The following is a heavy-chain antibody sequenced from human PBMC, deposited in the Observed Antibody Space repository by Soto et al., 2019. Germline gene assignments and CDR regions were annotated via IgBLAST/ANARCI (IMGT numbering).Heavy chain of an antibody. Sequence: QVQLVQSGAEVKKPGASVKVSCKASGYTFTSYAMHWVRQAPGQRREWMGGINAGNGNTKYSQKFQGRVTITRDTSARTAYMELSSLRSEDTAVYYCARDLGGWPDYWGQGTLVTVSS. D-gene: IGHD2-15*01. J-gene: IGHJ4*02. CDR3: ARDLGGWPDY. CDR2: INAGNGNT. CDR1: GYTFTSYA. V-gene: IGHV1-3*01.